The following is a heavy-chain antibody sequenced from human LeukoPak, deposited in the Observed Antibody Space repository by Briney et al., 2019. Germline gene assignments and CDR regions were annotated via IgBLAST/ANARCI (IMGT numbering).Heavy chain of an antibody. D-gene: IGHD6-19*01. Sequence: ASVNVSCKASVGTFSSYAISWVRQAPGQGVEWMGRIIPILGIANYAQKFQGRVRITADKSTSTAYMELSSLRSEDTAVYYCAREVWGIAVAHDAFDIWGQGTMVTVSS. CDR3: AREVWGIAVAHDAFDI. CDR1: VGTFSSYA. V-gene: IGHV1-69*04. CDR2: IIPILGIA. J-gene: IGHJ3*02.